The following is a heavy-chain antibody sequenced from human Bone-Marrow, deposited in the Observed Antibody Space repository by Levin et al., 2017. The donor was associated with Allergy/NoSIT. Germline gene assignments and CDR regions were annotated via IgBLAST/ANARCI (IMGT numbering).Heavy chain of an antibody. CDR1: GFTFDNYA. V-gene: IGHV3-9*01. CDR2: LSWNSAQI. Sequence: GGSLRLSCAASGFTFDNYAMHWVRQAPGKGLEWVSGLSWNSAQIDYADSVKGRFTISRDNAKNSLYLQMNSLRADDTAFYYCARRFGINYFDYWGQGTLVTVSA. D-gene: IGHD3-10*01. J-gene: IGHJ4*02. CDR3: ARRFGINYFDY.